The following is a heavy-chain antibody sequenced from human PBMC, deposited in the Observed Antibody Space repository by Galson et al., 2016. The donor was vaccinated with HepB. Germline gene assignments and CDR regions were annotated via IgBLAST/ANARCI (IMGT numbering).Heavy chain of an antibody. CDR3: ASPLGYCSSPSCTRKSYDYYMDF. CDR1: GFNFRNYG. D-gene: IGHD2-2*01. J-gene: IGHJ6*03. CDR2: ISYDGSDT. Sequence: SLRLSCAGSGFNFRNYGMHWVRQAPGKGLEWVAVISYDGSDTYYADSVKGRLTVSRDNSKKTLFLQMNSLRPEDTAVYYCASPLGYCSSPSCTRKSYDYYMDFWGKGTTVTVSS. V-gene: IGHV3-30*03.